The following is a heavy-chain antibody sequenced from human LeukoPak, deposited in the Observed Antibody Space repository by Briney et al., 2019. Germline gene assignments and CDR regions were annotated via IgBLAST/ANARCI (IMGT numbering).Heavy chain of an antibody. CDR1: GSTFDDYG. CDR2: INWNGGST. V-gene: IGHV3-20*04. D-gene: IGHD4-23*01. J-gene: IGHJ4*02. CDR3: ARERYGGNSAYYFDY. Sequence: GGSLRLSCAASGSTFDDYGMSWVRQAPGKGLEWVSGINWNGGSTGYADSVKGRFTISRDNAKNSLYLQMNSLRAEDTALYYCARERYGGNSAYYFDYWGQGTLVTVSS.